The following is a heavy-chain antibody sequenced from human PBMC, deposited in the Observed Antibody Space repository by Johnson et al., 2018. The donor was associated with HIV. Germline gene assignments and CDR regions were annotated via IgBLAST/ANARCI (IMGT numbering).Heavy chain of an antibody. CDR3: VREGGGGYDNGESPVDI. J-gene: IGHJ3*02. D-gene: IGHD4/OR15-4a*01. CDR2: ISFVGPKK. CDR1: GFTFSAFA. V-gene: IGHV3-30*04. Sequence: QVQLVESGGGVVQPGGSLRLSCAASGFTFSAFAMHWVRQAPGKGLEWVALISFVGPKKYYADSVKGRFTISRDDSESTLFLQMNSLTTEDTSVYDCVREGGGGYDNGESPVDIWGQGTLVPVSS.